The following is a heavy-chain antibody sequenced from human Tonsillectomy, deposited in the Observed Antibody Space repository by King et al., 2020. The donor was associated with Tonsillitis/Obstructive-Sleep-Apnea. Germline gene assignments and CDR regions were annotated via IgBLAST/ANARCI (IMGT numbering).Heavy chain of an antibody. Sequence: QLQESGPGLVKPSETLSLTCTVSGGSVSSGSYYWSCIRQPPGKGLEWIGYIYYSGSTTYNPSLKSRVTISVDTSKNQFSLKLSSVTAADTAVYYCARGDYWGQGTLVTVSS. CDR2: IYYSGST. CDR1: GGSVSSGSYY. V-gene: IGHV4-61*01. J-gene: IGHJ4*02. CDR3: ARGDY.